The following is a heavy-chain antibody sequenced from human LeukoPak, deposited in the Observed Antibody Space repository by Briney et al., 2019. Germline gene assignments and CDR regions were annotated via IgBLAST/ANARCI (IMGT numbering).Heavy chain of an antibody. CDR1: GFTFSSYA. V-gene: IGHV3-23*01. CDR2: ISGSGGST. Sequence: GGSLRLSCAASGFTFSSYAMSWVRQAPGKGLEWVSAISGSGGSTYYADSVKGRFTISRDNSKNTLCLQMNSLRAEDTAVYYCAKGLLNVAAAGIDYWGQGTLVTVSS. D-gene: IGHD6-13*01. CDR3: AKGLLNVAAAGIDY. J-gene: IGHJ4*02.